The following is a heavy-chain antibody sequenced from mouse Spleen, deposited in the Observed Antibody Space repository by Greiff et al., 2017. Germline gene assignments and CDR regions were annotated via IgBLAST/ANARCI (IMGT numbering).Heavy chain of an antibody. J-gene: IGHJ1*01. CDR2: IHPSDSDT. D-gene: IGHD2-3*01. CDR1: GYTFTSYW. V-gene: IGHV1-74*01. CDR3: ASQIYDGYRYWYFDV. Sequence: QVQLQQPGAELVKPGASVKVSCKASGYTFTSYWMHWVKQRPGQGLEWIGRIHPSDSDTNYNQKFKGKATLTVDKSSSTAYMQLSSLTSEDSAVYYCASQIYDGYRYWYFDVWGAGTTVTVSS.